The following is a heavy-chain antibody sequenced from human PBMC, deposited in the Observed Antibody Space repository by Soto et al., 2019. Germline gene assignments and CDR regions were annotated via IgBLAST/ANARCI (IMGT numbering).Heavy chain of an antibody. J-gene: IGHJ5*02. V-gene: IGHV4-31*03. CDR3: ARDGLRYCSGGSCYKWFDP. CDR1: GGSISSGGYY. Sequence: SETLSLTCTVSGGSISSGGYYWSWIRQHPGRGLEWIGYIYYSGSTYYNPSLKSRVTISVDTSKNQFSLKLSSVTAADMAVYYCARDGLRYCSGGSCYKWFDPWGQGTLVTVSS. D-gene: IGHD2-15*01. CDR2: IYYSGST.